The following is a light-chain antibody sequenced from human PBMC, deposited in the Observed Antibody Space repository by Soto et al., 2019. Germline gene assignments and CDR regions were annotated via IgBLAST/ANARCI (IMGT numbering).Light chain of an antibody. CDR2: GAS. CDR1: QSVSSSW. Sequence: EIVLTQSPGTLSLSPGERATLSRTPSQSVSSSWLAWYQQKPGQAPRLIIYGASSRATGIPDRVSGSGSGTDCTLTISRLEPEDVAVYYCQQYSSSPWTLGQGTKVDIK. J-gene: IGKJ1*01. CDR3: QQYSSSPWT. V-gene: IGKV3-20*01.